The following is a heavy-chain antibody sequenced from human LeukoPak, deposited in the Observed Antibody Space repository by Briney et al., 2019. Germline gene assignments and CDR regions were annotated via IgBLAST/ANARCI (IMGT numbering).Heavy chain of an antibody. Sequence: PSETLSLTCTVSGGSISSSSHYWGWIRQPPGKGLEWIGSMYYRGSTYHNPSLKSRVTISVDTSKNQFSLKLSSVTAADTAVYYCAGGRRDAYNYNYWGQGTLVTVSS. CDR2: MYYRGST. CDR1: GGSISSSSHY. V-gene: IGHV4-39*07. J-gene: IGHJ4*02. D-gene: IGHD5-24*01. CDR3: AGGRRDAYNYNY.